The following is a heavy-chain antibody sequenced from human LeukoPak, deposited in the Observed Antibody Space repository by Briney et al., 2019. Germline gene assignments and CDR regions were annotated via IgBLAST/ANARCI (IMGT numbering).Heavy chain of an antibody. CDR2: IYSGGST. CDR1: GLTLCTNY. D-gene: IGHD3-9*01. Sequence: GGSLRLSCAASGLTLCTNYMSRVRQAPGQGLEWVSVIYSGGSTYYADSVKGRFTISRDNSKNTLYLQMNSLRAEDTAVYYCARGGEGFDWQSNYFDYWGQGTLVTVSS. J-gene: IGHJ4*02. CDR3: ARGGEGFDWQSNYFDY. V-gene: IGHV3-53*01.